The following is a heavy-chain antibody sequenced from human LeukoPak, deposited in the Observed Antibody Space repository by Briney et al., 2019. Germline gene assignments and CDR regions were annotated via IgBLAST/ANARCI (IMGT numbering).Heavy chain of an antibody. J-gene: IGHJ4*02. Sequence: SETLSLTCTVSGGSISSYYWSWIRQPPGKGLEWIGYIYYSGSTNYNPSLKSRVTISVDTSKNRFSLKLSSVTAADTAVYYCARVGDYYDSSGYYSILDYWGQGTLVTVSS. CDR1: GGSISSYY. V-gene: IGHV4-59*08. D-gene: IGHD3-22*01. CDR2: IYYSGST. CDR3: ARVGDYYDSSGYYSILDY.